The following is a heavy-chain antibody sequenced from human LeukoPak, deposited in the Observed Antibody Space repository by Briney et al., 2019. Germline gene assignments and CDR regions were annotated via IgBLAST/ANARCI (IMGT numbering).Heavy chain of an antibody. D-gene: IGHD3-9*01. J-gene: IGHJ5*02. CDR1: GFTFSSYA. CDR3: AKAYYDILTGYLFDP. V-gene: IGHV3-23*01. Sequence: PGGSLRLSCAASGFTFSSYAMSWARQAPGKGLEWVSAISGSGGSTYYADSVKGRFTISRDNSKNTLYLQMNSLRAEDTAVYYCAKAYYDILTGYLFDPWGQGTLVTVSS. CDR2: ISGSGGST.